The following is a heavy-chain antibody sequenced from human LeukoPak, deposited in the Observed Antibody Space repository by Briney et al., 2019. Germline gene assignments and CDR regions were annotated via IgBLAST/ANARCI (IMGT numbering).Heavy chain of an antibody. V-gene: IGHV3-23*01. D-gene: IGHD6-13*01. J-gene: IGHJ4*02. Sequence: RGSLRLSSAASGFTFSSSAITWVRQAPGKRLEWVSPISTGGSNYYADSVKGRFTISRDNSKNTLYLQMNSLRAEDTAVYYCARGSSWCGDYWGQGTLVIVSS. CDR3: ARGSSWCGDY. CDR1: GFTFSSSA. CDR2: ISTGGSN.